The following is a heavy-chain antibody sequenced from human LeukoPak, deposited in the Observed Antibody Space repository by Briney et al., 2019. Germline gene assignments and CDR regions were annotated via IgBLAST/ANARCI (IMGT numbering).Heavy chain of an antibody. CDR1: GDSVSSNSAA. D-gene: IGHD5-18*01. CDR3: ARDRGYSYGYARDAFDI. Sequence: SQTLSLTRAISGDSVSSNSAAWNWIRQSPSRGLEWLGRTYYRSKWYNDYAVSVKSRITINPDTSKNQFSLQLNSVTPEDTAVYYCARDRGYSYGYARDAFDIWGQGTMVTVSS. CDR2: TYYRSKWYN. J-gene: IGHJ3*02. V-gene: IGHV6-1*01.